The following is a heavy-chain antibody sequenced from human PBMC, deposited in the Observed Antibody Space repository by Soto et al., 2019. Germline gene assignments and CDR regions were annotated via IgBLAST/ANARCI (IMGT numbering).Heavy chain of an antibody. J-gene: IGHJ6*02. V-gene: IGHV4-31*03. CDR2: IYNNGDT. D-gene: IGHD6-6*01. Sequence: QVQLQESGPGLVKPSQTLSLTCSVSSGSMNSGGYYWSWIRQHPGKGLEWIGYIYNNGDTYYNPSLKSRVSISLDTSKNQFSLNVTSVTAADTAVYYCARRGGSSSGYYYYAMDVWGRGTTVTVSS. CDR1: SGSMNSGGYY. CDR3: ARRGGSSSGYYYYAMDV.